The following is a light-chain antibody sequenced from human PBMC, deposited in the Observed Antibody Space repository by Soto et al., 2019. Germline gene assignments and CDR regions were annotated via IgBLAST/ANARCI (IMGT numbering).Light chain of an antibody. V-gene: IGKV3-15*01. CDR3: QQYNNWPPYT. CDR2: GAS. J-gene: IGKJ2*01. Sequence: IVMTQSPATLSVSPGERATLSCRASQTVSSNLAWYQQKPGQAPRLLIYGASTRATGIPARFSGSGSGTEFTLLISSLQSEDFAVYYCQQYNNWPPYTFGQGTKLEIK. CDR1: QTVSSN.